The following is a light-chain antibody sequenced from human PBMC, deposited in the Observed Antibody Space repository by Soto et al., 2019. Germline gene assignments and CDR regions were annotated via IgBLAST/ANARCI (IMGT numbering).Light chain of an antibody. CDR2: WAS. V-gene: IGKV4-1*01. Sequence: DIVMTQSPDPLAVSLGERATINCRSSQSVLSSSNNLNYLAWYQQKPGQPPKLLLHWASTRESGVPDRLSGSGSGTEFTLTISSLQAEDVAVYYCQQYYSIPPTFGQGTKVEIK. CDR3: QQYYSIPPT. J-gene: IGKJ1*01. CDR1: QSVLSSSNNLNY.